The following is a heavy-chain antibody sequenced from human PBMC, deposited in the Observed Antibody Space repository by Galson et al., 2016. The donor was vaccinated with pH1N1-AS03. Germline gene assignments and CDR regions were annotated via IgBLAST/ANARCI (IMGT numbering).Heavy chain of an antibody. J-gene: IGHJ3*02. CDR1: GGSFSDFG. D-gene: IGHD3-16*01. Sequence: SVKVSCKASGGSFSDFGLNWVRQAPGQGLEWMGRIIPISGMTDYAKKFQDRVTIIADKSATTAYMEVSSLRSEDTAVYFCARAVRGEYVGSNGRFYATEAFEIWGQGKKVTVSS. CDR3: ARAVRGEYVGSNGRFYATEAFEI. CDR2: IIPISGMT. V-gene: IGHV1-69*04.